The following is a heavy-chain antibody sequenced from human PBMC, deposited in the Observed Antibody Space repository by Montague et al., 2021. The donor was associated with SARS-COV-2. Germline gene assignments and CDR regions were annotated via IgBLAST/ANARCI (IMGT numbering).Heavy chain of an antibody. V-gene: IGHV4-31*03. CDR3: ARMYVPAHGTSVASYSDY. J-gene: IGHJ4*02. CDR2: ISYSGRT. CDR1: GGSISSDDSY. Sequence: TLSLTCIVSGGSISSDDSYWTWIRQHPGKGLEWIGYISYSGRTSYNVSLKSRLTISADTSDNQFSLKLTSMTAADTAVYYCARMYVPAHGTSVASYSDYWGRGTLVTVSS. D-gene: IGHD6-13*01.